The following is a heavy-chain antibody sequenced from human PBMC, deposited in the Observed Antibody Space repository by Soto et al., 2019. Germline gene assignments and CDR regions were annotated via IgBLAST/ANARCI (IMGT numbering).Heavy chain of an antibody. CDR3: ARDSNRAAAGTGWFDP. D-gene: IGHD6-13*01. V-gene: IGHV1-46*01. CDR1: GYSFRTYF. J-gene: IGHJ5*02. CDR2: INPSGGRT. Sequence: QVQLLQSGAEVKKPGASVNISCKASGYSFRTYFIHWVRQAPGQGLEWMGVINPSGGRTKYAQRFQGSVVMTSDTSTGTVYMELSSLRSDDTAVYYCARDSNRAAAGTGWFDPWGQGSPVTVSS.